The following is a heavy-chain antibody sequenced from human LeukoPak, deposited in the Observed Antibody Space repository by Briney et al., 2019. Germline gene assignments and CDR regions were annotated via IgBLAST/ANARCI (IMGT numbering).Heavy chain of an antibody. Sequence: GGSLRLSCAASGFTFSSYAMSWVRQAPGKGLEWVSAITESGGSAYYADSVKGRFTISRDNSKNTLYLQMYSLRVEDTAVYYCARELSPAVKFYFDSWGQGTQVTVSS. CDR1: GFTFSSYA. CDR3: ARELSPAVKFYFDS. CDR2: ITESGGSA. V-gene: IGHV3-23*01. D-gene: IGHD2/OR15-2a*01. J-gene: IGHJ4*02.